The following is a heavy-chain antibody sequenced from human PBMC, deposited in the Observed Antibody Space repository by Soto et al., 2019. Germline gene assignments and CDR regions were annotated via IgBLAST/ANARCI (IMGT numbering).Heavy chain of an antibody. J-gene: IGHJ1*01. CDR3: ARVSMGSTSEDFQH. Sequence: QVQLVQHGAEVKKPGASVKVSCKASGYSFTSYDINWVRQATGQGLEWMGWMNPNSGNTGYAQKFQGRVTMTRNTSISTAYMELSSLRSEDTAVYYCARVSMGSTSEDFQHWGQGTLVTVSS. D-gene: IGHD6-6*01. CDR2: MNPNSGNT. V-gene: IGHV1-8*01. CDR1: GYSFTSYD.